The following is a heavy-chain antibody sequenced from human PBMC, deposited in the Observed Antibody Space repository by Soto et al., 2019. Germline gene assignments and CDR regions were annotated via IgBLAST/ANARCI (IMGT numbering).Heavy chain of an antibody. CDR2: ISYDGSNK. CDR1: GFTFSSYA. D-gene: IGHD6-13*01. CDR3: AREEAGTWKYYYYGMDV. J-gene: IGHJ6*02. Sequence: GGSLRLSCAASGFTFSSYAMHWVRQAPGKGLEWVAVISYDGSNKYYADSVKGRFTISRDNSKNTLYLQMNSLRAEDTAVYYCAREEAGTWKYYYYGMDVWGQGTTVTVSS. V-gene: IGHV3-30-3*01.